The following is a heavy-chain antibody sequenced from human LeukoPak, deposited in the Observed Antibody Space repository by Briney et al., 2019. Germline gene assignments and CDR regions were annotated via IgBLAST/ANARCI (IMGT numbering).Heavy chain of an antibody. V-gene: IGHV3-30-3*01. CDR2: ISYDGSNK. CDR3: ARALDYDGYYYYYYGMDV. Sequence: GGSLRLSCAASGFTFSSYWMNWVRQAPGKGLEWVAVISYDGSNKYYADSVKGRFTISRDNSKNTLYLQMNSLRAEDTAVYYCARALDYDGYYYYYYGMDVWGQGTTVTVSS. J-gene: IGHJ6*02. D-gene: IGHD3/OR15-3a*01. CDR1: GFTFSSYW.